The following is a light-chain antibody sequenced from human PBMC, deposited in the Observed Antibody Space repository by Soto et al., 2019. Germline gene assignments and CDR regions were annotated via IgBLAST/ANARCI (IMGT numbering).Light chain of an antibody. Sequence: EIVMPQSPATLSVSPGERATLSCRASQSVSSNLAWYQQKPGQAPRLLIYGASTRATGIPARFSGSGSGTEFTLTISSLQSEDFAVYYCQQYNNRRTFGQGTKVDIK. CDR2: GAS. J-gene: IGKJ1*01. CDR1: QSVSSN. CDR3: QQYNNRRT. V-gene: IGKV3-15*01.